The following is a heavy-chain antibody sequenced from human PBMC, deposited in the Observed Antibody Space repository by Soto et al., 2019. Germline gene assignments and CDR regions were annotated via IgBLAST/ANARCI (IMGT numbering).Heavy chain of an antibody. CDR2: ISFNGSNK. Sequence: GGSLRLSCAASVFAFSRSGMHWVRQAPGKGLEWVAVISFNGSNKYYPDSVKGRFTITRDNSKNTLYLQMNSLRPEDTAVYYCAKEVHCGGGSCSWSEGFDYWGQGTLVTVSS. D-gene: IGHD2-15*01. V-gene: IGHV3-30*18. CDR1: VFAFSRSG. J-gene: IGHJ4*02. CDR3: AKEVHCGGGSCSWSEGFDY.